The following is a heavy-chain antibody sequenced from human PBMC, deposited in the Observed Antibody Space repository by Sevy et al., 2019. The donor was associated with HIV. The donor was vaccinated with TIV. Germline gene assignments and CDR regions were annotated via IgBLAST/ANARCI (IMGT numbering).Heavy chain of an antibody. Sequence: ASVKVSCKASGYTFTCYYMHWVRQAPGQGLEWMGWINPISGGTNYAQKFQGRVTMTRDTSISTAYMELSRLRSDDTAVYYCARVYCSSTSCYADAFDIWGQGTMVTVSS. CDR2: INPISGGT. V-gene: IGHV1-2*02. D-gene: IGHD2-2*01. CDR1: GYTFTCYY. CDR3: ARVYCSSTSCYADAFDI. J-gene: IGHJ3*02.